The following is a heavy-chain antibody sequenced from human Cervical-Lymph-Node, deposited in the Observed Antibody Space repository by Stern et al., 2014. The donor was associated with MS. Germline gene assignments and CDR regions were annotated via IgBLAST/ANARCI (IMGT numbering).Heavy chain of an antibody. J-gene: IGHJ4*02. V-gene: IGHV4-31*03. CDR3: ARGGGYERAVGY. CDR2: SYYSGST. D-gene: IGHD5-12*01. Sequence: VQLVESGPGLVKPSQTLSLTCTASGGPISSGGYHWSWIPPHPGQGLEWLGYSYYSGSTYYNPSLKSRVTISVDTSKNQFSLKLSSVTAADTAVYYCARGGGYERAVGYWGQGTLVTVSS. CDR1: GGPISSGGYH.